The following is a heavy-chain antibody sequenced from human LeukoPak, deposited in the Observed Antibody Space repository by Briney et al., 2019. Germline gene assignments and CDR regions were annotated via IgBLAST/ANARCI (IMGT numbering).Heavy chain of an antibody. D-gene: IGHD1-26*01. Sequence: GGSLRLSCAASGFTFSSYWMHWVRQAPGKGLLWVSRINSDGSSTSYADSVKGRFTISRDNAKNTLYLKMNSLRAEDTAVYYCARVGSLGAKGNYYYYYYMDVWGKGTTVTVFS. J-gene: IGHJ6*03. CDR2: INSDGSST. CDR3: ARVGSLGAKGNYYYYYYMDV. CDR1: GFTFSSYW. V-gene: IGHV3-74*01.